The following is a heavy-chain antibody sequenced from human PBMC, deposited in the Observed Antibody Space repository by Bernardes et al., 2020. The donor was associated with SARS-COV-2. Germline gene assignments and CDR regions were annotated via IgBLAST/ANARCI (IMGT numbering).Heavy chain of an antibody. J-gene: IGHJ4*02. CDR3: AKDLFWWSAADF. D-gene: IGHD2-21*01. V-gene: IGHV3-23*01. CDR2: SGGDGGT. CDR1: GFAFSSNG. Sequence: GGSLRLSCAASGFAFSSNGMSWVRQAPGKGLEWVSSSGGDGGTHYADSVRGRFTISRDTSRNTLFLQMNSLRGDDTAVYYCAKDLFWWSAADFWGQGTVVTVSS.